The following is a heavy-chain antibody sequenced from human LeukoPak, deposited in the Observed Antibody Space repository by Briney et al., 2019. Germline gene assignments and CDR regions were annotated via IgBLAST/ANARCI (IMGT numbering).Heavy chain of an antibody. CDR2: IRYDGSNK. V-gene: IGHV3-30*02. J-gene: IGHJ6*03. CDR1: GFTFSSYG. D-gene: IGHD1/OR15-1a*01. Sequence: GGSLRLSCAASGFTFSSYGMHWVRQAPGKGLEWVAFIRYDGSNKYYADSVEGRFTISRDNSKNTLYLQMNSLRAEDTAVYYCAKVHSEQAVYYMDVWGKGTTVTVSS. CDR3: AKVHSEQAVYYMDV.